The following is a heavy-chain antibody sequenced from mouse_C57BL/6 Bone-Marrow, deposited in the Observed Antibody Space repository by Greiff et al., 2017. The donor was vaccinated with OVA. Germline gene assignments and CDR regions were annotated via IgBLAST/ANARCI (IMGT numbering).Heavy chain of an antibody. CDR1: GYSFTGYY. CDR2: INPSTGGT. CDR3: ARGGTSPFAY. D-gene: IGHD4-1*01. J-gene: IGHJ3*01. V-gene: IGHV1-42*01. Sequence: VQLQQSGPELVKPGASVKISCKASGYSFTGYYMNWVKQSPEKSLEWIGEINPSTGGTTYTQKFKAKATLTVDKSSSTAYMQLKSLTYEDSAGYYCARGGTSPFAYWGQGTLVTVSA.